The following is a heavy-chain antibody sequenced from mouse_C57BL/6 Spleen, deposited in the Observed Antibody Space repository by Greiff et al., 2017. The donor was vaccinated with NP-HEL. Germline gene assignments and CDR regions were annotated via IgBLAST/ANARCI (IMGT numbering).Heavy chain of an antibody. Sequence: QVQLQQPGAELVRPGSSVKLSCKASGYTFTSYWLHWVKQRPIQGLEWIGNIDPSDSETHYNQKFKDKATLTVDKSSSTAYMQLSSLTSEDSAVYYCARSSGDYGWFAYWGQGTLVTVSA. CDR2: IDPSDSET. J-gene: IGHJ3*01. D-gene: IGHD2-4*01. CDR3: ARSSGDYGWFAY. V-gene: IGHV1-52*01. CDR1: GYTFTSYW.